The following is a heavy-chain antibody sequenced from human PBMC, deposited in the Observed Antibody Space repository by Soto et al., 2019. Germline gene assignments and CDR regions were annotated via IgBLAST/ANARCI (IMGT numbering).Heavy chain of an antibody. J-gene: IGHJ4*02. CDR2: ISAYNGNT. D-gene: IGHD2-2*01. V-gene: IGHV1-18*01. Sequence: ASVKVSCKASGYTFTSYGISWVRQAPGQGLEWMGWISAYNGNTNYAQKLQGRVTMTTDTSTSTAYMELRSLRSDDTDVYYCARAGYCTSTSCYHWSQSDYWGQGTLVTVSS. CDR3: ARAGYCTSTSCYHWSQSDY. CDR1: GYTFTSYG.